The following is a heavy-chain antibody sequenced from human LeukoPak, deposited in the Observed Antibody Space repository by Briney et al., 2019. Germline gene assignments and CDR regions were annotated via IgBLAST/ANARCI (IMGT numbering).Heavy chain of an antibody. CDR2: ITSRGEST. Sequence: GGSLRLSCAASGFTFSIYAMSWVRQAPGKGLQWVSSITSRGESTWYVDSVKGRFTITRDNSENTLYLQMHRLRAEDTAVYYCARDRPNYYGSDGHYYRRDGDYWGRGTLVSVSS. V-gene: IGHV3-23*01. CDR1: GFTFSIYA. J-gene: IGHJ4*02. D-gene: IGHD3-22*01. CDR3: ARDRPNYYGSDGHYYRRDGDY.